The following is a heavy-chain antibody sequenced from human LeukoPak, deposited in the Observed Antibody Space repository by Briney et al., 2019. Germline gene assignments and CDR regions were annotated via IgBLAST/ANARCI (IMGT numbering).Heavy chain of an antibody. V-gene: IGHV3-7*01. CDR3: ARGVPYDSWSGPHYSDY. J-gene: IGHJ4*02. D-gene: IGHD3-3*01. CDR2: IKQDGSQE. Sequence: QPGGSLRLSCAASGFTFSSYWMSWVRQAPGKGLEWVAHIKQDGSQEYYVDSVKGRFTISRDSAKNSLYLQMNSLRAEDTAVYYCARGVPYDSWSGPHYSDYWGQGTLVTVSS. CDR1: GFTFSSYW.